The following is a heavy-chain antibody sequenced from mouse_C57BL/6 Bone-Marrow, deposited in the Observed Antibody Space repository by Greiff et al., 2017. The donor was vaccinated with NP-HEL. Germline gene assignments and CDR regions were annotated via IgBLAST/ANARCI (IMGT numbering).Heavy chain of an antibody. CDR2: ISSGSSTI. J-gene: IGHJ3*01. CDR3: ARDRADYSNYERFAY. V-gene: IGHV5-17*01. CDR1: GFTFSDYG. D-gene: IGHD2-5*01. Sequence: VQLKESGGGLVKPGGSLKLSCAASGFTFSDYGMHWVRQAPEKGLEWVAYISSGSSTIYYADTVKGRFTISRDNAKNTLFLQMTSLRSEDTAMYYCARDRADYSNYERFAYWGQGTLVTVSA.